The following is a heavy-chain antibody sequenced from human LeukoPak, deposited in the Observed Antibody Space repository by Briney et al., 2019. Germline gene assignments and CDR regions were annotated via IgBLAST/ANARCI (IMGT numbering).Heavy chain of an antibody. J-gene: IGHJ4*02. CDR1: GFTFNNYA. V-gene: IGHV3-23*01. CDR3: ARDPGAFPYFFDC. D-gene: IGHD4/OR15-4a*01. CDR2: ISGDGVSP. Sequence: AGGSLRLSCAASGFTFNNYALTWVRQTPGKGLECVSAISGDGVSPYYADSVRGRFTISGDNSKNTLYLQMNSLRVEDTAVYFCARDPGAFPYFFDCWGQGTLVTVSS.